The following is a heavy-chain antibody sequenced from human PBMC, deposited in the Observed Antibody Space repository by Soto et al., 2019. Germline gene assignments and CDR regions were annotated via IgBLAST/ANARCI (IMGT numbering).Heavy chain of an antibody. Sequence: EVQLLESGGGLVQRGGSLRLSCAASGFPFSRYVMAWVRKAPGKGLEWVSGISGGGSNTFYADSVKGRFTISRDNSKNTLLLQMNSLGAEDTAVYYCAKDSNKYSSSLRGRYFDYWGQGIGVTVSS. CDR2: ISGGGSNT. V-gene: IGHV3-23*01. CDR1: GFPFSRYV. CDR3: AKDSNKYSSSLRGRYFDY. J-gene: IGHJ4*02. D-gene: IGHD4-4*01.